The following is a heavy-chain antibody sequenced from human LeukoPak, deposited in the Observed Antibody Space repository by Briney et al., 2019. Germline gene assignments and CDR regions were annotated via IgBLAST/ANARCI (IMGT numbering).Heavy chain of an antibody. CDR1: GFTFSSYS. CDR2: ISSSSSYI. CDR3: AMDAYAGAPSSSGY. Sequence: PGGSLRLSCAASGFTFSSYSMNWVRQAPGKGLEWVSSISSSSSYIYYADSVKGRFTISRDNAKNSLYLQMNSLRAEDTAVYYCAMDAYAGAPSSSGYWGQGTLVTVSS. V-gene: IGHV3-21*01. D-gene: IGHD2-8*01. J-gene: IGHJ4*02.